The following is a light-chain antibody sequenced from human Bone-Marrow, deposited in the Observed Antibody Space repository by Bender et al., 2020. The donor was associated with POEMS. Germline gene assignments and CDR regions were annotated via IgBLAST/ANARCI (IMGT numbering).Light chain of an antibody. CDR3: QSYDNSLDVV. V-gene: IGLV1-40*01. CDR2: ADD. J-gene: IGLJ2*01. Sequence: QSVLTQPPSVSGAPGQTVTITCTGTSSNIGAGYDVQWYQQLPGTAPKLLIFADDNRPSGVPDRFSGSRSGSSASLAITGLQTEDEADYYCQSYDNSLDVVFGGGTKLTVL. CDR1: SSNIGAGYD.